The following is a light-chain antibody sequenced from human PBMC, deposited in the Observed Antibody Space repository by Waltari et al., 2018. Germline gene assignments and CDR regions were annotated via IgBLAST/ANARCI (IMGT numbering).Light chain of an antibody. J-gene: IGKJ2*01. Sequence: DIVMVQSPPFLPVSLGQTASISCRSTESLIYTDGNTYLTWFHQRPGQSPRRLIYKVSNRDSGVPDRFSGSGSDTDFTLRITRVQTGDVGLYYCMQGRDWPYSFGQGTRLEI. CDR3: MQGRDWPYS. CDR1: ESLIYTDGNTY. CDR2: KVS. V-gene: IGKV2-30*01.